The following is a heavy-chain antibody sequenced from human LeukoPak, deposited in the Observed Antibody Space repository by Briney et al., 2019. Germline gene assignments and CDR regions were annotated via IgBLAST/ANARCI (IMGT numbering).Heavy chain of an antibody. J-gene: IGHJ6*02. CDR2: ISWNSGSI. CDR1: GFTFDDYA. D-gene: IGHD6-25*01. CDR3: AKDSKRLRYYYGMDV. V-gene: IGHV3-9*01. Sequence: GGSLRLSCAASGFTFDDYAMHWVRQALGKGLEWVSGISWNSGSIGYADSVKGRFTISRDNAKNSLYLQMNSLRAEDTDLYYCAKDSKRLRYYYGMDVWGQGTTVTVSS.